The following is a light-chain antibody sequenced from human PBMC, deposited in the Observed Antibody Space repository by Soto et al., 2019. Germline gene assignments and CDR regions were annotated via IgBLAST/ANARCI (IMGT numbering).Light chain of an antibody. J-gene: IGKJ1*01. CDR2: AAS. V-gene: IGKV1-6*02. CDR1: QDIRNE. CDR3: LQDYSYPRT. Sequence: IQMTQSPYYLSASVGDRVTITCRASQDIRNEIGWYQQKPGKAPRLLIYAASTLQSGVPSRFSGSGSGADFTLTISRLQPEDFASYYCLQDYSYPRTFGPGTKADI.